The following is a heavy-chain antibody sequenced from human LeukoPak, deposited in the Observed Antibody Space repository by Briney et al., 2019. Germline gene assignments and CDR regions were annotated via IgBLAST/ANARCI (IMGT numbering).Heavy chain of an antibody. CDR2: IYSSGTT. D-gene: IGHD3-10*01. J-gene: IGHJ2*01. V-gene: IGHV4-59*01. CDR1: GGSISNYY. Sequence: SETLSLTCTVSGGSISNYYWSWIRQPPGKGLEWIGYIYSSGTTNYNPSLKSRVTISVDTSKNQFSLKLPSVTAADTAVYYCAKDDSGFWYFDLWGRGTLVTVSS. CDR3: AKDDSGFWYFDL.